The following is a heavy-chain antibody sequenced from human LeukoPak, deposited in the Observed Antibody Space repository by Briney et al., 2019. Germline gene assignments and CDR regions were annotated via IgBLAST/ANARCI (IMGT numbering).Heavy chain of an antibody. D-gene: IGHD2/OR15-2a*01. CDR3: ARGEYCNGERCRHLYKKFDQ. CDR1: GGTFSSHA. J-gene: IGHJ4*02. V-gene: IGHV1-69*13. CDR2: FIAIFGTA. Sequence: SVKVSCKASGGTFSSHAITWVRQAPGQGLEWLGGFIAIFGTANYAQKLQGRVTITADESTSTAYMELRSLRSEDTAAYYCARGEYCNGERCRHLYKKFDQWGQGTLVTVSS.